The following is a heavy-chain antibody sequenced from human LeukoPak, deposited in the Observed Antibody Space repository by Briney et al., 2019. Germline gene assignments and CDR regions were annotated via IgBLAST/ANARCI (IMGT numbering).Heavy chain of an antibody. CDR3: AKDSHWILFDD. CDR2: IGGSGIRT. J-gene: IGHJ4*02. V-gene: IGHV3-23*01. CDR1: GFTFSSYW. D-gene: IGHD2-2*03. Sequence: GGSLRLSCAASGFTFSSYWMNWVRQAPGKGLEWVSGIGGSGIRTYYADSVKGRFTISRDNSKNTLYLQMNSLKDEDTAVYYCAKDSHWILFDDWGQGTLVTVST.